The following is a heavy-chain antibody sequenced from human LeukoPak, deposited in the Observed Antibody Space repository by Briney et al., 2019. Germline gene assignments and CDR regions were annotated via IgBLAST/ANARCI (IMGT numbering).Heavy chain of an antibody. J-gene: IGHJ4*02. CDR1: GYSISSGYY. D-gene: IGHD2-15*01. Sequence: SETLSLTCTVSGYSISSGYYWGWIRQPPGKGLEWIGSIYHSGSTYYNPSLKSRVTISVRTSKNQFSLKLSSVTAADTAVYCARLWSTYCSGGSCPHQPNYWGQGTLATVSS. CDR3: ARLWSTYCSGGSCPHQPNY. CDR2: IYHSGST. V-gene: IGHV4-38-2*02.